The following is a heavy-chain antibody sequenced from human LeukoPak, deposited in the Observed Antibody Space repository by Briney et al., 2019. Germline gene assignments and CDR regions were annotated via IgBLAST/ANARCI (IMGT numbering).Heavy chain of an antibody. CDR1: GASISSSSHF. CDR2: IYTTGGT. J-gene: IGHJ3*02. D-gene: IGHD7-27*01. Sequence: SQTLSLTCTVSGASISSSSHFWNWIRQPAGKGLEWIGRIYTTGGTNYNNYNPSLKSRVTISLDTSKNQFSLNLSSVTAADTAVYFCARHSLNWDRGLGAFDIWGQGTMVTVSS. V-gene: IGHV4-61*02. CDR3: ARHSLNWDRGLGAFDI.